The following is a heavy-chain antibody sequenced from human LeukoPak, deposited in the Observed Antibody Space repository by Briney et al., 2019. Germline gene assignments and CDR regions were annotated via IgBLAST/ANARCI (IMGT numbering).Heavy chain of an antibody. CDR1: GFTFSNAW. D-gene: IGHD1-26*01. V-gene: IGHV3-15*01. CDR3: TTAGGSYAYYYYMDV. CDR2: IKSKTDGGTT. J-gene: IGHJ6*03. Sequence: GGSLRLSCAASGFTFSNAWMSWVRQAPGKGLEWVGRIKSKTDGGTTDYAAPVKGRFTISRDDSKNTLYLQMNSLKTEDTAVYYCTTAGGSYAYYYYMDVWGKGTTVTVSS.